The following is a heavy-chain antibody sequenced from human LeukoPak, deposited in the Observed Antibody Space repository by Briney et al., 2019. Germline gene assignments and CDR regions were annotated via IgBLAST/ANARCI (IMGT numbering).Heavy chain of an antibody. CDR1: GGSISSSSYY. D-gene: IGHD6-13*01. J-gene: IGHJ6*03. CDR2: IYYSGST. V-gene: IGHV4-39*07. CDR3: ARGPIWTAAAVRGNYYYMDV. Sequence: SETLSLTCTVSGGSISSSSYYWGWIRQPPGKGLEWIGSIYYSGSTYYNPSLKSRVTISVDTSKNQFSLKLSSVTAADTAVYYCARGPIWTAAAVRGNYYYMDVWGKGTTVTVSS.